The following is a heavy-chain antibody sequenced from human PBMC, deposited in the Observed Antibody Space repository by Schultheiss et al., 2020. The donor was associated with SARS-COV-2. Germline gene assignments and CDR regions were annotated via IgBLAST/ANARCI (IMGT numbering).Heavy chain of an antibody. D-gene: IGHD3-3*01. CDR1: GVSISSYC. CDR3: ARAKYDFWSNYNWFDP. CDR2: IHDSGST. V-gene: IGHV4-59*01. Sequence: SETLSLTCTVSGVSISSYCWNWIRQPPGKGLEWIGFIHDSGSTNYNPSLKSRVTISVDTSKNQFSLKLSSVTAADTAVYYCARAKYDFWSNYNWFDPWGQGTLVTVSS. J-gene: IGHJ5*02.